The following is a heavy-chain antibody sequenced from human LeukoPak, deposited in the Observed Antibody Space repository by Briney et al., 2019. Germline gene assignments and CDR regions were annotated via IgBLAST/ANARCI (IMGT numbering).Heavy chain of an antibody. CDR3: ARLGSNNWFDP. CDR1: GGSISSYY. CDR2: ISYSGRT. V-gene: IGHV4-59*01. J-gene: IGHJ5*02. Sequence: SETLSLTRTVSGGSISSYYCSWIRQPPGKGLEWIGYISYSGRTNYNPSLKSRVTVSVDTSKNQFSLKLSSVTAADTAVYYCARLGSNNWFDPWGQRTIVTVSS.